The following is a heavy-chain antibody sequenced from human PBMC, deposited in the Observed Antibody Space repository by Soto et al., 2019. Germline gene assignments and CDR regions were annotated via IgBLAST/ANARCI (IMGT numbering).Heavy chain of an antibody. V-gene: IGHV4-34*01. CDR3: ATLSCASHCYKSFDY. CDR2: INHSGST. D-gene: IGHD2-2*02. Sequence: SETLSLTCAVYGGSFSGYYWSWIRQPPGKGLEWIGEINHSGSTNYNPSLKSRVTISVDTSKNQFSLKLSSVTAADTAVYYCATLSCASHCYKSFDYWGQGTLVTVSS. CDR1: GGSFSGYY. J-gene: IGHJ4*02.